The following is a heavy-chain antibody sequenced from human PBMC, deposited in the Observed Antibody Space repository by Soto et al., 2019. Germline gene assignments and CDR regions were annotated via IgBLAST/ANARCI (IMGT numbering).Heavy chain of an antibody. J-gene: IGHJ6*02. CDR2: INPNSGNT. V-gene: IGHV1-8*02. D-gene: IGHD3-3*01. CDR1: GYTFTSYY. CDR3: ARVLYDFWSGYPAGGMDV. Sequence: ASVKVSCKASGYTFTSYYMHWVRQAPGQGLEWMGIINPNSGNTGYAQKFQGRVTMTRNTSISTAYMELSSLRSEDTAVYYCARVLYDFWSGYPAGGMDVWGQGTTVTVSS.